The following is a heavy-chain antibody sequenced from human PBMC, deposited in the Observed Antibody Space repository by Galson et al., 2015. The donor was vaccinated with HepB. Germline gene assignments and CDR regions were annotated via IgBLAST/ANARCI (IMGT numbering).Heavy chain of an antibody. CDR3: ARDREGYSSGWYDY. V-gene: IGHV3-30-3*01. J-gene: IGHJ4*02. Sequence: SLRLSCAASGFTFSSYAMHWVRQAPGKGLEWVAVISYDGSNKYYADSVKGRFTISRDNSKNTLYLQMNSLRAEDTAVYYCARDREGYSSGWYDYWGQGTLVTVSS. CDR2: ISYDGSNK. D-gene: IGHD6-19*01. CDR1: GFTFSSYA.